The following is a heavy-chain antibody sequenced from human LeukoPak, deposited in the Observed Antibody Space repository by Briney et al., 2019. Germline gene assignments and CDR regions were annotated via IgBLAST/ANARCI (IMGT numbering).Heavy chain of an antibody. CDR3: ARPGRGPGDFYYMDV. CDR2: ISSGSTYI. CDR1: GFTFSTYS. J-gene: IGHJ6*03. V-gene: IGHV3-21*06. Sequence: GGSLRLSCAASGFTFSTYSMNWVRQAPGKGLDWVSSISSGSTYIKYADSVKGQFTTSGDDAKSSLFLQMISLRADDTAVYYCARPGRGPGDFYYMDVWGKETTVTVSS. D-gene: IGHD1-14*01.